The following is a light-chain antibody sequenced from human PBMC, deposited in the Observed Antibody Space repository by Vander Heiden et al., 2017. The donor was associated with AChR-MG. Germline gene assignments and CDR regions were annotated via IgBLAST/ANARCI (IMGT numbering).Light chain of an antibody. CDR1: KLGDKY. CDR2: QDS. J-gene: IGLJ3*02. CDR3: QAWDSSTATLWG. V-gene: IGLV3-1*01. Sequence: SYELTQPPSVSVSPGQTASITCSGDKLGDKYACWYQQKPGQSPVLVIYQDSKRPSGIPERFSGSNSGNTATLTISGTQAMDEADDYCQAWDSSTATLWGCGGETKLNVI.